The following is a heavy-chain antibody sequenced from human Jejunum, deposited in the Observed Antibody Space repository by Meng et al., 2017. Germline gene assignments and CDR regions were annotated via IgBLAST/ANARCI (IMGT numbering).Heavy chain of an antibody. Sequence: GPSLVNPSGTLSLPCAVSVGSITSTKWWSWVRQTPGKGLEWIGEVFHSGTPNYNPSLMSRLTMSVDKSKNQFSLNLTSVTAADTAVYYCASRPVGIRTYYFDCWGQGTLVTVSS. D-gene: IGHD2-21*01. CDR2: VFHSGTP. CDR1: VGSITSTKW. CDR3: ASRPVGIRTYYFDC. J-gene: IGHJ4*02. V-gene: IGHV4-4*02.